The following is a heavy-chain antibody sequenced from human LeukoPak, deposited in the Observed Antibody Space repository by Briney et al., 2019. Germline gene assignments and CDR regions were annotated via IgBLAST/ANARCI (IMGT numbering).Heavy chain of an antibody. CDR1: GFTFRNYW. V-gene: IGHV3-11*06. J-gene: IGHJ4*02. CDR3: ARDTKYAFDN. D-gene: IGHD2-2*01. Sequence: PGGSLRLSCAASGFTFRNYWMGWVRQAPGKGLEWISYIGISSGNTKYADSVKGRFTISGDKAKNSVYLQMNSLRVEDTAVYYCARDTKYAFDNWGQGTLVTVSS. CDR2: IGISSGNT.